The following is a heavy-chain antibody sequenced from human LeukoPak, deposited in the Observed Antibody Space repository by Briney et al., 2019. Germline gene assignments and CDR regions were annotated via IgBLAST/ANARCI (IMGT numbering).Heavy chain of an antibody. Sequence: GGSLRLSCAASGFIFSDYYMGWVRQAPGKGLEWVSYISNKGSSSTTYYADSVKGRFTISRDNSKNTLYLQMNSLRAEDTAVYYCAKDRKEGPRSTAGPFDYWGQGTLVTVSS. CDR1: GFIFSDYY. D-gene: IGHD1-14*01. CDR2: ISNKGSSSTT. CDR3: AKDRKEGPRSTAGPFDY. J-gene: IGHJ4*02. V-gene: IGHV3-11*04.